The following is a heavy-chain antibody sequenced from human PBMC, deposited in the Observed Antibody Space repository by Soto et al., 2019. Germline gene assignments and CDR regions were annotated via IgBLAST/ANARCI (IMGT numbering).Heavy chain of an antibody. CDR2: LHSGGDT. CDR3: ERDGPYYYASRMDV. J-gene: IGHJ6*02. V-gene: IGHV3-53*04. Sequence: EVQLVESGGGLVQPGGSLRLSCVASGIPVSSNYMTWVRQAPVKGLEWVSVLHSGGDTYYANSVKGRFTISRHDSTNTLVLQMNSLTAEDTAVYYCERDGPYYYASRMDVWGQGTTVTVSS. CDR1: GIPVSSNY. D-gene: IGHD3-10*01.